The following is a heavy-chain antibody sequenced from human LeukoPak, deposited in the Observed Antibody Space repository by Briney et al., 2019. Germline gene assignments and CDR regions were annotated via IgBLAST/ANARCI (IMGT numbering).Heavy chain of an antibody. CDR2: IWYDGSNK. D-gene: IGHD3-22*01. CDR3: AKEPYDSSGYSYYYMDV. J-gene: IGHJ6*03. Sequence: GGSLRLSCAASGFTFSSYGMHWVRQAPGKGLEWVAVIWYDGSNKYYVDSVKGRFTISRDNSKNTLYLQMNSLRAEDTAVYYCAKEPYDSSGYSYYYMDVWGKGTTVTVSS. CDR1: GFTFSSYG. V-gene: IGHV3-33*06.